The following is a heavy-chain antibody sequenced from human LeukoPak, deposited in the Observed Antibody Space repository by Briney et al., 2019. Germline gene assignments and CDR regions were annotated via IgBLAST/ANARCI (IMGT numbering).Heavy chain of an antibody. CDR3: AKDGTVLRTDCGSGSYYNGPWDY. V-gene: IGHV3-23*01. CDR2: ISGSGGST. D-gene: IGHD3-10*01. J-gene: IGHJ4*02. Sequence: PGGSLRLSCAASGFTFSSYAMSWVRQAPGKGLEWVSAISGSGGSTYYADSVKGRFTISRDNSKNTLYLQMNSLRAEDTAVYYCAKDGTVLRTDCGSGSYYNGPWDYWGQGTLVTVSS. CDR1: GFTFSSYA.